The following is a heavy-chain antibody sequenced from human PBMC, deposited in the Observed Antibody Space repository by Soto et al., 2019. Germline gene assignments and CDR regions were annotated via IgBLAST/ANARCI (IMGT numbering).Heavy chain of an antibody. D-gene: IGHD3-10*01. Sequence: PSETLSLTCTVSGGSISSYYWSWIRQPPGKGLEWIGYIYYSGSTNYNPSLKSRVTISVDTSKNQFSLKLSSVTAADTAVYYCARAAYGSGGYYYYYGMDVWGQGTTVTAP. CDR3: ARAAYGSGGYYYYYGMDV. V-gene: IGHV4-59*01. CDR2: IYYSGST. J-gene: IGHJ6*02. CDR1: GGSISSYY.